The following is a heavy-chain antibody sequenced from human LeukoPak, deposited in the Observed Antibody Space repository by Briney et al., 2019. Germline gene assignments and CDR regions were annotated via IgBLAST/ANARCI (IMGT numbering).Heavy chain of an antibody. D-gene: IGHD1-26*01. Sequence: ASVKVSCKASGYTFTSYYMHWVRQAPGQGLEWMGWMNPNSGNTGYAQKFQGRVTMTRNTSISTAYMELSSLRSEDTAVYYCARGHGVVGATSRSAFDIWGQGTMVTVSS. CDR2: MNPNSGNT. J-gene: IGHJ3*02. CDR1: GYTFTSYY. V-gene: IGHV1-8*02. CDR3: ARGHGVVGATSRSAFDI.